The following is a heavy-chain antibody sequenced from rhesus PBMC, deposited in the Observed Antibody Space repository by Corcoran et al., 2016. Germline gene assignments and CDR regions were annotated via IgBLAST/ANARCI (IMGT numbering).Heavy chain of an antibody. J-gene: IGHJ4*01. Sequence: EVQLVESGGGLVQPGGSLRLSCAASGFTFSSYGMHWVRQAPGKGLEWVAVISYDGSNKYYADALKDRFSNSRDNSKNMLYLQMNNLKLEDTAVYYCVSVVVSATPLIDYWGQGVLVTVSS. D-gene: IGHD2-8*01. CDR1: GFTFSSYG. CDR3: VSVVVSATPLIDY. V-gene: IGHV3-54*02. CDR2: ISYDGSNK.